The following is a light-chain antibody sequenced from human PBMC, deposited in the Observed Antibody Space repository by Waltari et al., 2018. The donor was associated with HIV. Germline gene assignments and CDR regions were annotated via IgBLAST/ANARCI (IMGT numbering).Light chain of an antibody. CDR3: CSYAGSYSWV. J-gene: IGLJ3*02. V-gene: IGLV2-11*01. Sequence: QSALTPPRSVSGSPGQSVTISCTGTSSDVGGYNYVSWYQHPPGKAPKLMIYDVSKRPSGVPDRFSGSKSGNTASLTISGLQAEDEADYYCCSYAGSYSWVFGGGTKLTVL. CDR2: DVS. CDR1: SSDVGGYNY.